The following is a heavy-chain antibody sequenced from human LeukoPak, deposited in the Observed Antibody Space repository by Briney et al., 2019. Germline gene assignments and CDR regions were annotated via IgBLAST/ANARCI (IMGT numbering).Heavy chain of an antibody. CDR2: VYYSGST. D-gene: IGHD2-21*01. CDR3: ARYSGLDGDYFDL. V-gene: IGHV4-59*08. Sequence: SEALSLTCLVSGASISPYYWGWTRQPPGKGLEWLGYVYYSGSTNYSPSLKSRLTMSVDTSKNQFSLKLTAVTAADTAVYYCARYSGLDGDYFDLWGQGTLVTVSS. CDR1: GASISPYY. J-gene: IGHJ4*02.